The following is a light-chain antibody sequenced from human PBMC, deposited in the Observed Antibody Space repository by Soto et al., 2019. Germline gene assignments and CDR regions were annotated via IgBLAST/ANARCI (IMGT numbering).Light chain of an antibody. CDR2: EGS. CDR1: SSDVGSYNL. V-gene: IGLV2-23*01. Sequence: QSALTQPASVSGSPGQSITISCTGTSSDVGSYNLVSWYQQHPGKAPKLMIYEGSKRPSGVSDRFSGSKSDNTASLTISGIQAEDEADYYCCSYAGGSTYVIFGGRTKVTVL. CDR3: CSYAGGSTYVI. J-gene: IGLJ2*01.